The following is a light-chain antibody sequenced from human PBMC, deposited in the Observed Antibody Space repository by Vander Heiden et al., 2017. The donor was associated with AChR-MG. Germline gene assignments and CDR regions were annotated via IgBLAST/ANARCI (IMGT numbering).Light chain of an antibody. CDR3: SSYTSSSTPLV. CDR1: SSDVGGYNY. J-gene: IGLJ1*01. Sequence: SALTHPASGSGSPGQSITISCTGTSSDVGGYNYVSWYQQHPGKAPKLMIYDVSNRPSGVSNRFSGSKSGNTASLTISGLQAEDEADYYCSSYTSSSTPLVFGTGTKVTVL. CDR2: DVS. V-gene: IGLV2-14*01.